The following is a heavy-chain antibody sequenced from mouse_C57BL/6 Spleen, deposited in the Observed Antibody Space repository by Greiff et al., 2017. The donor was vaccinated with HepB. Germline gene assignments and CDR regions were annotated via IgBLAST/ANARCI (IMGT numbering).Heavy chain of an antibody. CDR3: AIALYYYGSSYDWFAY. CDR2: IHPSDSDT. D-gene: IGHD1-1*01. CDR1: GYTFTSYW. J-gene: IGHJ3*01. Sequence: QVQLQQPGAELVKPGASVKVSCKASGYTFTSYWMHWVKQRPGQGLEWIGRIHPSDSDTNYNQKFKGKATLTVDKSSSTAYMQLSSLTSEDSAVYYCAIALYYYGSSYDWFAYWGQGTLVTVSA. V-gene: IGHV1-74*01.